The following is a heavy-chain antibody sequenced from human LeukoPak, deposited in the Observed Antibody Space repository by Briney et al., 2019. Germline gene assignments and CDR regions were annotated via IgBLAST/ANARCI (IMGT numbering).Heavy chain of an antibody. Sequence: SETLSLTCTVPGGSIISYYWSWIRQTPGKGLEWIAYIHSSGSTNYNPSLKGRVTISVDTSKNHFSLKVTSMTAADTGIYYCSRSLPGAVGAADLWGQGTLVTVSS. J-gene: IGHJ5*02. CDR1: GGSIISYY. CDR2: IHSSGST. CDR3: SRSLPGAVGAADL. V-gene: IGHV4-59*01. D-gene: IGHD6-13*01.